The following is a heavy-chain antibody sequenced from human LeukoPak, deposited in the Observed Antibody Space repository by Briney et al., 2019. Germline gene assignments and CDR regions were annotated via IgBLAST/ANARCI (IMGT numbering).Heavy chain of an antibody. Sequence: PSETLSLTCTVSGGSISSYYWSWIRQPPGKGLEWIGYIYTSGSNNYNPSHKSRVTISVDTSKNQFSLKLSSVTAADTAVYYCARQREYYDSSGYYLNWFDPWGQGTLVTASS. CDR1: GGSISSYY. J-gene: IGHJ5*02. CDR3: ARQREYYDSSGYYLNWFDP. D-gene: IGHD3-22*01. CDR2: IYTSGSN. V-gene: IGHV4-4*09.